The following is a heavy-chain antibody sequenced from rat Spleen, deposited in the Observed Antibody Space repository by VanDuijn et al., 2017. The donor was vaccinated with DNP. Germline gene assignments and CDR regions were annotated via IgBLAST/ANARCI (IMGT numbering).Heavy chain of an antibody. D-gene: IGHD1-12*02. CDR1: GFTFSDYY. CDR2: IIYDGSRT. CDR3: ARSVVVTRGYVMDA. Sequence: EVLLVESDGGLVQPGRSLKLSCAVSGFTFSDYYMAWVRQSPKKGLEWVATIIYDGSRTYYRDSVKGRFTISRDNGNNTLYLQMDSLRSEDTATYYCARSVVVTRGYVMDAWGQGASVTVSS. V-gene: IGHV5S10*01. J-gene: IGHJ4*01.